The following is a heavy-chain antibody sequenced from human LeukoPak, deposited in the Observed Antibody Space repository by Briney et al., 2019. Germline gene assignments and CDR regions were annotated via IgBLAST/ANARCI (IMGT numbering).Heavy chain of an antibody. CDR1: GFTVSNSY. D-gene: IGHD3-10*01. V-gene: IGHV3-53*01. Sequence: GGSLRLSCAASGFTVSNSYMSRVRQAPGKGLEWISVIYSGGSTYYADSVKGRFTISRDNAKNSLSLQMNNLRVEDTAVYYCARAGSHWHYVYWGQGTVVTVSS. CDR3: ARAGSHWHYVY. J-gene: IGHJ4*02. CDR2: IYSGGST.